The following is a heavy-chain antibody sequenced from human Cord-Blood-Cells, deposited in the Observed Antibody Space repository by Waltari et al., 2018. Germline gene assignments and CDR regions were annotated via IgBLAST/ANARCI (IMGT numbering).Heavy chain of an antibody. D-gene: IGHD7-27*01. V-gene: IGHV4-34*01. CDR3: ASSGAGNWYFDL. CDR2: INHSGST. CDR1: GGSFSGYY. Sequence: QVQLQHWGAGLLKPSETLSLTCAVYGGSFSGYYWSWIRQPPGKGLEWIGEINHSGSTNYNPSLKSRVTISVDTSKNQFSLKLSSVTAADTAVYYCASSGAGNWYFDLWGRGTLVTVSS. J-gene: IGHJ2*01.